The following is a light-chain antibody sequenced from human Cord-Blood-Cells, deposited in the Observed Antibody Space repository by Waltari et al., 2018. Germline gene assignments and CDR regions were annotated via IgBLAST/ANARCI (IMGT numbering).Light chain of an antibody. CDR2: DVS. J-gene: IGLJ1*01. Sequence: QSALTQPRSVYGSPGQSVTISCNGTSRDCGGYHYVLWYQQHPGKAPKLMIYDVSKRPSGVPDRFSGSKSGNTASLTISGLQAEDEADYYCCSYAGSYTFVFGTGTKVTVL. CDR1: SRDCGGYHY. CDR3: CSYAGSYTFV. V-gene: IGLV2-11*01.